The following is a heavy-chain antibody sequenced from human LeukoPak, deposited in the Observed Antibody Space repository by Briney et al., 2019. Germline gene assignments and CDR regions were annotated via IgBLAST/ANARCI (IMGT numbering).Heavy chain of an antibody. Sequence: SETLSLTCTVSGGSISSHYWSWIRQPPGKGLEWIGYIYYSGSTNYNPSLKSRVTISVDTSKNQFSLKLSSVTAADTAVYYCAGAVAGYFDYWGQGTLVTVSS. CDR2: IYYSGST. V-gene: IGHV4-59*11. J-gene: IGHJ4*02. D-gene: IGHD6-19*01. CDR3: AGAVAGYFDY. CDR1: GGSISSHY.